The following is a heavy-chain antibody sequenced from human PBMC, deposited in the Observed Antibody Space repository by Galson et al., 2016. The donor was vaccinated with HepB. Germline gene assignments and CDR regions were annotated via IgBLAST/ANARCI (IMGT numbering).Heavy chain of an antibody. V-gene: IGHV3-21*01. CDR1: GFTFSTYA. CDR2: ISSSSRYI. Sequence: SLRLSCAASGFTFSTYAMNWVRQAPGRGLEWVSSISSSSRYIYYADSVKGRFTSSRDNAKNSLFLQMNSLRAEDTAVYSCARGGPLEMSTILGFDYWGQGTLVTVSS. D-gene: IGHD5-24*01. CDR3: ARGGPLEMSTILGFDY. J-gene: IGHJ4*02.